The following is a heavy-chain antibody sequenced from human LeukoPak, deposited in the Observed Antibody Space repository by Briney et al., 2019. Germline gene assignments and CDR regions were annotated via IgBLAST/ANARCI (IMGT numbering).Heavy chain of an antibody. CDR1: GFTFSSYW. CDR3: ARGVCYYYDSSGYPPYYYYGMDV. D-gene: IGHD3-22*01. CDR2: IKQDGGEK. J-gene: IGHJ6*02. Sequence: GGSLRLSCAASGFTFSSYWMSWVRQAPGRGLEWVANIKQDGGEKYYVDSVKGRFTISRDNAKTSLYLQMNTLRAEDTALYYCARGVCYYYDSSGYPPYYYYGMDVWGQGTTVTVSS. V-gene: IGHV3-7*04.